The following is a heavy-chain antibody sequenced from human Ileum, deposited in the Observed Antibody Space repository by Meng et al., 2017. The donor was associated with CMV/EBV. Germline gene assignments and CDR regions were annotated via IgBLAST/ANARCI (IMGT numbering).Heavy chain of an antibody. D-gene: IGHD5-12*01. J-gene: IGHJ6*01. V-gene: IGHV3-53*01. Sequence: GGSLRLSCAASGFTVRNDYMSWVRQAPGKGLEWVSVIYSGGATYYADSVKGRFTISRDNSKNTLDLQMNSLRVEDTAVYYCARDPGLPNGMSVWGQGTTVTVSS. CDR1: GFTVRNDY. CDR2: IYSGGAT. CDR3: ARDPGLPNGMSV.